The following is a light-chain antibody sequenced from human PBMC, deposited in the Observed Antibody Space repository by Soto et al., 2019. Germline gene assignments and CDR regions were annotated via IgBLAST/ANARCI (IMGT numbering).Light chain of an antibody. CDR3: QQRRKWPQG. J-gene: IGKJ3*01. Sequence: IVVTLTPAPLSLSPGDSAPLSCMASQSVSSYLAWYQQKPGQAPRLLIYDASNRATGIPARFSGSGSGTDFTLTICCLEPEDFAVYYSQQRRKWPQGFCPRTNPDVK. V-gene: IGKV3-11*01. CDR1: QSVSSY. CDR2: DAS.